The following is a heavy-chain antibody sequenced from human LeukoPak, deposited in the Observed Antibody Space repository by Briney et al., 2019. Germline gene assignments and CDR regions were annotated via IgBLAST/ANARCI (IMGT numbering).Heavy chain of an antibody. CDR1: GFTLSDYY. Sequence: GGSLRLSCAGSGFTLSDYYMSWIRQAPGKGLEWVSYISSSDTTIYYADSVKGRFTISRDSAQNSLYLQMNTLRADDTAVYYCARADCSSTSCYELDYWGQGTLVTVSS. CDR3: ARADCSSTSCYELDY. V-gene: IGHV3-11*04. J-gene: IGHJ4*02. D-gene: IGHD2-2*01. CDR2: ISSSDTTI.